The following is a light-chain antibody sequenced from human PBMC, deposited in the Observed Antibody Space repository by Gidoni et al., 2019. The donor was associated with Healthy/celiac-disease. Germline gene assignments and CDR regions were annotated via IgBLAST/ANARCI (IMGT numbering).Light chain of an antibody. CDR2: GAS. J-gene: IGKJ1*01. CDR1: QSVRSSY. V-gene: IGKV3-20*01. CDR3: QQYGSWA. Sequence: EIVLTQSPGTLSLSPGERATLACRASQSVRSSYLAWYQQQPGQAPRLLIYGASSRATGIPDRFSGSGSGTDFTLTISRLEPEDFAVYYCQQYGSWAFXXXTKVEIK.